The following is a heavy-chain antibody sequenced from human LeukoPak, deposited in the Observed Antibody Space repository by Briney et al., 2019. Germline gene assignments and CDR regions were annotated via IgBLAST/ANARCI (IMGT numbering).Heavy chain of an antibody. Sequence: SVKVSCKXSGGTFSSYAISWVRQAPGQGLEWMGGIIPIFGTANYAQKFQGRVTITTDESTSTAYMELSSLRSEDTAVYYCATSLSNYKYYYFDYWGQGTLVTVSS. D-gene: IGHD4-11*01. CDR2: IIPIFGTA. CDR3: ATSLSNYKYYYFDY. J-gene: IGHJ4*02. CDR1: GGTFSSYA. V-gene: IGHV1-69*05.